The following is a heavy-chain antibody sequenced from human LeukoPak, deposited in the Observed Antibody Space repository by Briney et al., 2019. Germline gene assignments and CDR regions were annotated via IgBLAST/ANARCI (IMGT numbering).Heavy chain of an antibody. D-gene: IGHD6-13*01. V-gene: IGHV3-23*01. CDR1: GFTFSSYA. J-gene: IGHJ4*02. CDR2: ISGSGGSI. Sequence: QPGGSLRLSCAASGFTFSSYAMSWVREAPGEGLEWVSSISGSGGSIYYADSVKGRFTISRDNSKSTLYLQMNSLRAEDTAIYYCAKEAVAAAGPFDYWGQGTLVTVSS. CDR3: AKEAVAAAGPFDY.